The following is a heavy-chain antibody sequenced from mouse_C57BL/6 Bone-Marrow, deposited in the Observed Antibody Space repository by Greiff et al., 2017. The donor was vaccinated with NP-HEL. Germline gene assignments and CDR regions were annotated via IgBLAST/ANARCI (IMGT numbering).Heavy chain of an antibody. V-gene: IGHV1-81*01. CDR3: ARDYNYAMDY. CDR2: IYPRSGNT. D-gene: IGHD2-12*01. CDR1: GYTFTSYG. J-gene: IGHJ4*01. Sequence: VKVVESGAELARPGASVKLSCKASGYTFTSYGISWVKQRTGQGLEWIGEIYPRSGNTYYNEKFKGKATLTADKSSSTAYMELRSLTSEDSAVYFCARDYNYAMDYWGQGTSVTVSS.